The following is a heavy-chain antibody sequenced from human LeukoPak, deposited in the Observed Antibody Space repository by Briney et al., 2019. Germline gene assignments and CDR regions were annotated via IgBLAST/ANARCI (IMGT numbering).Heavy chain of an antibody. CDR3: ARDLTHYGDFDY. V-gene: IGHV4-30-4*08. D-gene: IGHD4-17*01. Sequence: SESLSLTCTVPGRPISSGDYYWRWIRQPPAKVLDWIGYIYYSGSTYYNPSLKSRVTISVDTSKNQFSLKLSSVTAADTAVYYCARDLTHYGDFDYWGQGTLVTVSS. CDR1: GRPISSGDYY. CDR2: IYYSGST. J-gene: IGHJ4*02.